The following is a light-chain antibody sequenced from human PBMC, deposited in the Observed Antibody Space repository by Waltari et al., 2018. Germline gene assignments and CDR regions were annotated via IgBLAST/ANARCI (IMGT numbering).Light chain of an antibody. Sequence: DIQMTQSPSSLSASVGDRVTITCRASQSISTFLNWYQQKPGKAPQLLIYAASRLQSGVPSRFSGSGSGTDFTLTISSLQCEDFATYFCQQSYNFPQTFGQGTKVEI. CDR2: AAS. J-gene: IGKJ1*01. V-gene: IGKV1-39*01. CDR1: QSISTF. CDR3: QQSYNFPQT.